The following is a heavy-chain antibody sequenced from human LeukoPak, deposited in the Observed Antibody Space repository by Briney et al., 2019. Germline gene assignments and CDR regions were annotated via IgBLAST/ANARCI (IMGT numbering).Heavy chain of an antibody. CDR3: ARGHYDSSGYYHVAGAFDI. J-gene: IGHJ3*02. V-gene: IGHV4-59*08. Sequence: SETLSLTCTVSGGSIGSYYWSWVRQPPGKGLEWIGFIYNSGSPNYNPSLKSRVTISVDTSKNQFSLKLSSVTAADTAVYYCARGHYDSSGYYHVAGAFDIWGQGTMVTVSS. CDR2: IYNSGSP. D-gene: IGHD3-22*01. CDR1: GGSIGSYY.